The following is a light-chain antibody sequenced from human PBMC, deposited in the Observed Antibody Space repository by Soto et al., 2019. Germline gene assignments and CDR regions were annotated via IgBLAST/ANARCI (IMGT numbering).Light chain of an antibody. CDR1: QSVFASHNNKNF. CDR3: HQYDSAPPA. J-gene: IGKJ1*01. V-gene: IGKV4-1*01. Sequence: DIVLTQSPDSLAVSLGDRATINCKSSQSVFASHNNKNFLAWYQQRPGQPPKLLIYWASTREVGVTDRFSGTGSGTAFTLTIIGLHAEDVAVYYRHQYDSAPPAFGQGTKVEIK. CDR2: WAS.